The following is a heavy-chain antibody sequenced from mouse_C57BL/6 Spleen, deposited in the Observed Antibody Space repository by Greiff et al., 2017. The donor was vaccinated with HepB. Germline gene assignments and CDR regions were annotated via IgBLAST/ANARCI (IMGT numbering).Heavy chain of an antibody. CDR2: INPNNGGT. Sequence: VQLQQSGPELVKPGASVKMSCKASGYTFTDYNMHWVKQSHGKSLEWIGYINPNNGGTSYNQKFKGKATLTVNKSSSTAYMVLRSLTSEDSAVYYCARWPYGSSYNWYFDVWGTGTTVTVSS. J-gene: IGHJ1*03. D-gene: IGHD1-1*01. CDR1: GYTFTDYN. V-gene: IGHV1-22*01. CDR3: ARWPYGSSYNWYFDV.